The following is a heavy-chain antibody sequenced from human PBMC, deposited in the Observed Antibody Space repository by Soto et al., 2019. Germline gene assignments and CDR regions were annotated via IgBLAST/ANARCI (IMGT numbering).Heavy chain of an antibody. CDR3: ARGQSPYYYYYYYMDV. CDR1: GYTFTSYA. Sequence: ASVKVSCKASGYTFTSYAMHWVRQAPGQRLEWMGWINAGNGNTKYSQKFQGRVTITRDTSASTAYMELSSLRSEDTAVYYCARGQSPYYYYYYYMDVWGKGTTVTVSS. J-gene: IGHJ6*03. CDR2: INAGNGNT. V-gene: IGHV1-3*01.